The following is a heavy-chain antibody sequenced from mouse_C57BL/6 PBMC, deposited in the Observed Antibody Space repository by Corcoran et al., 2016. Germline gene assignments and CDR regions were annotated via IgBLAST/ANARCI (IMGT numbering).Heavy chain of an antibody. D-gene: IGHD1-1*01. V-gene: IGHV9-3*01. Sequence: QIQLVQSGPELKKPGETVKISCKASGYTFTTYGMSWVKQAPGKGLKWIGWINTYSGVPTYADDFKGRFAFSLETSASTAYLQINNLKNEDTATYFCARGYYYGSSYYFDYWGQGTTLTVSS. CDR1: GYTFTTYG. CDR3: ARGYYYGSSYYFDY. J-gene: IGHJ2*01. CDR2: INTYSGVP.